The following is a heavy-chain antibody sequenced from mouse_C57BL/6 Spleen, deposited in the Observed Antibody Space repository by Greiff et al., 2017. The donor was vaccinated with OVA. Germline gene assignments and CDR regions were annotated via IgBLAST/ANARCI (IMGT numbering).Heavy chain of an antibody. Sequence: QVHVKQSGAELVRPGTSVKMSCKASGYTFTNYWIGWAKQRPGHGLEWIGDIYPGGGYTNYNEKFKGKATLTADKSSSTAYMQFSSLTSEDSAIYYCARSDYSNPAWFAYWGQGTLVTVSA. CDR3: ARSDYSNPAWFAY. V-gene: IGHV1-63*01. J-gene: IGHJ3*01. CDR2: IYPGGGYT. D-gene: IGHD2-5*01. CDR1: GYTFTNYW.